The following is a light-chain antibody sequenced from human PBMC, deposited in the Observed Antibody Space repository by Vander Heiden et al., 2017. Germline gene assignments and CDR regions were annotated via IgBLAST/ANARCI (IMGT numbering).Light chain of an antibody. CDR2: DDS. V-gene: IGLV3-21*02. CDR3: QVWDMSSDYVV. CDR1: KIGTKS. Sequence: SSVLTQPPSVPGPPGQTARSAWGGNKIGTKSVHWYQQKPGQAPVLVVYDDSDRPSGIPERCSGSNSVNTATLTISRVEAGDDEDYYCQVWDMSSDYVVFDGGTKLTVL. J-gene: IGLJ2*01.